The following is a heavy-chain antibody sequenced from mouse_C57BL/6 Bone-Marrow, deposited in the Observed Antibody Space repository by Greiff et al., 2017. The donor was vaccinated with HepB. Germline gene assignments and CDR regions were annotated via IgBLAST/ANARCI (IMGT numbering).Heavy chain of an antibody. CDR3: ARSYGFAY. CDR2: IRNKANGYTT. J-gene: IGHJ3*01. V-gene: IGHV7-3*01. CDR1: GFTFTDYY. D-gene: IGHD6-5*01. Sequence: EVQLQQSGGGLVQPGGSLSLSCAASGFTFTDYYMSWVRQPPGKALEWLGFIRNKANGYTTEYSASVKGRFTISRDNSQSILYLQMNALRAEDSATYYCARSYGFAYWGQGTLVTVSA.